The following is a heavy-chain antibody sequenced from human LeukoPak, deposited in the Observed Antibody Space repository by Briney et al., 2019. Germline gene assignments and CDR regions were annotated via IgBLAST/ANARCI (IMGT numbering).Heavy chain of an antibody. V-gene: IGHV4-4*08. J-gene: IGHJ4*02. Sequence: PSETLSLTCTVSGGSISSYYWSWIRQPPGKGLEWIGSVYHSGTSRYNSSLKSRITMSVDSSKNVFSLKLKSVTAADTAVYYCARVGGGYELRGLDYWGQGIPVIVSS. CDR1: GGSISSYY. CDR3: ARVGGGYELRGLDY. CDR2: VYHSGTS. D-gene: IGHD1-26*01.